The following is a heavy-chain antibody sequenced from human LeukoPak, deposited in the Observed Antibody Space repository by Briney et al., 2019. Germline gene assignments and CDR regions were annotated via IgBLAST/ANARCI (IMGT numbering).Heavy chain of an antibody. CDR3: ARHDFWSVPFDY. CDR2: IYYSGST. CDR1: GVSISSYY. Sequence: SETLSLTCTVSGVSISSYYWSWIRQPPGKGLEWIGYIYYSGSTNYNPSLKSRVTISVDTSKNQFSLKLSSVTAADTAVYYCARHDFWSVPFDYWGQGTLVTVSS. J-gene: IGHJ4*02. D-gene: IGHD3-3*01. V-gene: IGHV4-59*08.